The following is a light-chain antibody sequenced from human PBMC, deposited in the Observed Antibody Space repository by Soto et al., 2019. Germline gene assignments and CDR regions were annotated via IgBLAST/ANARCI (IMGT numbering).Light chain of an antibody. CDR3: QHYDSSPLYT. J-gene: IGKJ2*01. CDR2: GAS. CDR1: QSTTY. V-gene: IGKV3-20*01. Sequence: EIVVTQYPGTLYLYPGERATLSCRASQSTTYFACYQQKPAHAPWILIYGASSRATGIPDMFSGSWSGTDFTLTISRLEPEDFAVYYWQHYDSSPLYTFGQGTNLEIK.